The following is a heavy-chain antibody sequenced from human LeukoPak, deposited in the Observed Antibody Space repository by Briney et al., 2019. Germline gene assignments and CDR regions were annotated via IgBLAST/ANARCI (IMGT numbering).Heavy chain of an antibody. D-gene: IGHD1-26*01. CDR1: GYSFTSYR. J-gene: IGHJ3*02. CDR3: ARLSFLGSYADAFDI. V-gene: IGHV5-51*01. CDR2: IYPGDSDT. Sequence: GEYLKPSCKGSGYSFTSYRIGLVRQKPGKGVEWMWIIYPGDSDTIYSPSFQADLTISDDQSLSTAYLQWSSLKASDTAMYYCARLSFLGSYADAFDIWGQGTMVTVSS.